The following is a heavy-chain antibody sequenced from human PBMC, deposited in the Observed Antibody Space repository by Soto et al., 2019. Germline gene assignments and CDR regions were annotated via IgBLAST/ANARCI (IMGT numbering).Heavy chain of an antibody. V-gene: IGHV4-59*01. CDR2: IYYSGST. J-gene: IGHJ6*02. CDR3: ARGSPNYYYGMDV. Sequence: PSETLSLTCTVSGGSISSYYWSWIRQPPGKGLEWIGYIYYSGSTNYNPSLKSRVTISVDTSKNQFSLKLSSVTAADTAVYYCARGSPNYYYGMDVWGQGTTVTVS. CDR1: GGSISSYY.